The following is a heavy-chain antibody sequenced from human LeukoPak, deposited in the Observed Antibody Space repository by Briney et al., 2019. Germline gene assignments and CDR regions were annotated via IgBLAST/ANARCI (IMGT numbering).Heavy chain of an antibody. J-gene: IGHJ4*02. D-gene: IGHD3-3*01. CDR3: AKARFWNGYYFAY. CDR2: ISWNSGSI. CDR1: GFTFDDYA. V-gene: IGHV3-9*01. Sequence: GGSLRLSCAASGFTFDDYAMHWVRQAPGKGLEWVSGISWNSGSIGYADSVKGRFTISRDNAKNSLYLQMNSLRAEDTALYYCAKARFWNGYYFAYWGQGTLVTVSS.